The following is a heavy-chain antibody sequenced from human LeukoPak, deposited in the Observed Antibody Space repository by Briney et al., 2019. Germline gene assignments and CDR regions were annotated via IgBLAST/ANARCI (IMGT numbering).Heavy chain of an antibody. Sequence: PSETLSLTCTVSGASLNSYYWSWIRQPAGKGLEWIGRIYSGGSTNYNPSLKSRVTLSVDTSKNQFSLWLSSLTVADTAVYYCAREGRYGDYEGYWGQGTLVTVSS. D-gene: IGHD4-17*01. V-gene: IGHV4-4*07. CDR2: IYSGGST. CDR3: AREGRYGDYEGY. CDR1: GASLNSYY. J-gene: IGHJ4*02.